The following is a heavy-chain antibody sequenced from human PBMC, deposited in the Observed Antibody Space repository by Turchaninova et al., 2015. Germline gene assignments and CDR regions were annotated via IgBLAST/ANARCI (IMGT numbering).Heavy chain of an antibody. CDR3: ARGLRNFDWLLYPHYFDS. V-gene: IGHV4-34*01. D-gene: IGHD3-9*01. J-gene: IGHJ4*02. CDR1: GGSFRGYF. Sequence: QVQLQQWGAGLLTPSETLSLTCAVYGGSFRGYFWRWIRQPPGKGVACIGDVNHSGITNYNPSLKIRVTISVDMSKNQFSLRLTSVTAADTAVYYCARGLRNFDWLLYPHYFDSWGQGTLVTASS. CDR2: VNHSGIT.